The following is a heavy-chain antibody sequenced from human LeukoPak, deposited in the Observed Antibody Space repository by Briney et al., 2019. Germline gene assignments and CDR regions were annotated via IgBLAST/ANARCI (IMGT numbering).Heavy chain of an antibody. CDR1: GFTFSSYA. CDR2: ISGSGDTT. V-gene: IGHV3-23*01. D-gene: IGHD1-26*01. CDR3: AKSRGESRGASNY. J-gene: IGHJ4*02. Sequence: GGSLRLSCAASGFTFSSYAMNWVRQAPGKGLEWVSFISGSGDTTYYADSVKGRFTISRDSSKNTLYLQMNSLRTEDTAVYYCAKSRGESRGASNYWGQGTLVTVSS.